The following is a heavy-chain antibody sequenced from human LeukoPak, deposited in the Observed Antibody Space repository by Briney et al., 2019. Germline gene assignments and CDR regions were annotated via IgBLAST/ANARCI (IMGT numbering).Heavy chain of an antibody. CDR3: ASPGVSYYDSSGYSLEY. J-gene: IGHJ4*02. CDR1: GGTFSSYA. V-gene: IGHV1-69*01. CDR2: IIPIFGTA. Sequence: SVKVSCKASGGTFSSYAISWVRQAPGQGLEWMGGIIPIFGTANYAQKFQGRVTITADESTSTAYMELSSLRSEDTALYYCASPGVSYYDSSGYSLEYWGQGTLVTVSS. D-gene: IGHD3-22*01.